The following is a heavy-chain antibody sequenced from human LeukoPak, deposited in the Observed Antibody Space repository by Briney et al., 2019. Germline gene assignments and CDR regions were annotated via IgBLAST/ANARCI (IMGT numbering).Heavy chain of an antibody. CDR1: GGSISSYY. CDR2: IYYSGST. V-gene: IGHV4-59*08. CDR3: ARLSHYDSSGYPVDAFDI. Sequence: SETLSLTCTVSGGSISSYYWSWIRQPPGKGLEWIGYIYYSGSTYYNPSLKSRVTISVDTSKNQFSLKLSSVTAADTAVYYCARLSHYDSSGYPVDAFDIWGQGTMVTVSS. D-gene: IGHD3-22*01. J-gene: IGHJ3*02.